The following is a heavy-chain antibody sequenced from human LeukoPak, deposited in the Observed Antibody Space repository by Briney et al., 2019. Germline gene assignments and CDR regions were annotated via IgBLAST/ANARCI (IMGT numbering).Heavy chain of an antibody. D-gene: IGHD4-23*01. CDR1: GGSISSYY. CDR2: IYYTGSI. CDR3: ARGARWNDY. Sequence: PSETLSLTCSVSGGSISSYYWSWIRQPPGKGLEWIGYIYYTGSINYNPSLKSRVTISVDTSRNQFSLKLSSVTAADTAVYYCARGARWNDYWGRGTLVTVSS. V-gene: IGHV4-59*01. J-gene: IGHJ4*02.